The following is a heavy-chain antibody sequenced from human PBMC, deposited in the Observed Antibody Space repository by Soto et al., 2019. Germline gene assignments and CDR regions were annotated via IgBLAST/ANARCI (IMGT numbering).Heavy chain of an antibody. D-gene: IGHD3-10*01. J-gene: IGHJ4*02. CDR1: GFTFNNYA. CDR2: ISGGGDTT. CDR3: AKGRGGSGSLTPRVDF. V-gene: IGHV3-23*01. Sequence: EVQLLESGGGLVQPGGSLRLSCAASGFTFNNYAMSWVRRAPGKGLEWVSAISGGGDTTSYADSVKGRFTVSRDGSKNTLYLQMNSLRAEDTAVYYCAKGRGGSGSLTPRVDFWGQGTLVTVSS.